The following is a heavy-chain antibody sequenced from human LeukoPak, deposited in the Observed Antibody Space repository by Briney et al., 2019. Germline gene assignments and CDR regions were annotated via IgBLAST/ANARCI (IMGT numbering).Heavy chain of an antibody. CDR2: INAGNGNT. J-gene: IGHJ4*02. D-gene: IGHD4-17*01. CDR3: ARNYGDYIGIMAPFDY. CDR1: GYTFTSYA. V-gene: IGHV1-3*01. Sequence: GASVKVCCKASGYTFTSYAMHWGRQAPGQRLEWMGWINAGNGNTKYSQKFQGRVTITRDTSASTAYMELSSLRSEDTAVYYCARNYGDYIGIMAPFDYWGQGTLVTVSS.